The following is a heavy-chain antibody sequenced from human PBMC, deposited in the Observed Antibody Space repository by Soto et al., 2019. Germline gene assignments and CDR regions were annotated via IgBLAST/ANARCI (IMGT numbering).Heavy chain of an antibody. V-gene: IGHV3-21*01. CDR2: ISSTSSYI. Sequence: PGGSLRLSCKASGFTFSAYTMNWVRQAPGKGPEWVSSISSTSSYIYYADSVKGRFTITRDNAKNSLFLQMTSLRAEDTAVYYCARDHSRRIVGATYDCWGQGTRVTVSS. D-gene: IGHD1-26*01. CDR1: GFTFSAYT. CDR3: ARDHSRRIVGATYDC. J-gene: IGHJ4*02.